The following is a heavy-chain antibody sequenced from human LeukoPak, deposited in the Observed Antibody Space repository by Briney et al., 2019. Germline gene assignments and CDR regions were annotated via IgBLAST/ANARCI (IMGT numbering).Heavy chain of an antibody. CDR3: ARGKGYYDSSGYKDY. CDR1: GYTFTSYG. V-gene: IGHV1-18*01. D-gene: IGHD3-22*01. CDR2: ISAYNGNT. J-gene: IGHJ4*02. Sequence: ASVKVSRKASGYTFTSYGISWVRQAPGQGLEWMGWISAYNGNTNYAQKLQGRVTMTTDTSTSTAYMELRSLRSDDTAVYYCARGKGYYDSSGYKDYWGQGTLVTVSS.